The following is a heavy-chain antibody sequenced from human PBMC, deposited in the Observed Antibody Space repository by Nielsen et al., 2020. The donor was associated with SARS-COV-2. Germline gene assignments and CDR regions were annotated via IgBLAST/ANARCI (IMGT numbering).Heavy chain of an antibody. D-gene: IGHD3-10*01. J-gene: IGHJ6*02. Sequence: WVRQAPGQGLEWMGGFDPEDGETIYAQKFQGRVTMTEDTSTDTAYMELSSLRSEDTAVYYCATPMVRGVIITRYYYGMDVWGQGTTVTVS. CDR2: FDPEDGET. CDR3: ATPMVRGVIITRYYYGMDV. V-gene: IGHV1-24*01.